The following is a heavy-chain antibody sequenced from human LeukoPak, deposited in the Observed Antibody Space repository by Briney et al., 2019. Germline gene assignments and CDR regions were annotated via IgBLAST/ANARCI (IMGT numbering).Heavy chain of an antibody. V-gene: IGHV1-18*01. CDR2: ISPYNGNT. J-gene: IGHJ4*02. Sequence: GASVKVSCKASGYTFTSYDISWVLQAPGQGLEWMGWISPYNGNTNYAQKLQGRVTMTTDTSTSTAYMELRSLRSDDTAVYYCARGDFWSGYSGYYFDYWGQGTLVTVSS. CDR3: ARGDFWSGYSGYYFDY. CDR1: GYTFTSYD. D-gene: IGHD3-3*01.